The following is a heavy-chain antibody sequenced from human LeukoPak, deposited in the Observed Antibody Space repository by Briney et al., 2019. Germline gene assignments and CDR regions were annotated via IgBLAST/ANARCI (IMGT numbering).Heavy chain of an antibody. D-gene: IGHD6-19*01. CDR2: ISPYNGNT. Sequence: GASVNVSFKASVSDCTIFGITWVWRAPGQGLEWMGWISPYNGNTRYAQKFQGRVAMTTYRSTTTDYMDSNGLPDSAADVYYCARAGSGSGWYFDYWGQGTLVTVSS. J-gene: IGHJ4*02. V-gene: IGHV1-18*01. CDR1: VSDCTIFG. CDR3: ARAGSGSGWYFDY.